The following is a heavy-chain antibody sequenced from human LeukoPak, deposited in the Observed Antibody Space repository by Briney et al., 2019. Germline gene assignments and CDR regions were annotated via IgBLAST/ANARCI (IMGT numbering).Heavy chain of an antibody. CDR2: ISGSGGTT. CDR1: GFTFSSYA. CDR3: EKDIVVGAAAIWGAFHI. D-gene: IGHD2-2*01. Sequence: GGSLRLSCAAAGFTFSSYAMSWVRQAPGKGLEWVSGISGSGGTTYYADSVKGRFTISRDNSKNTLYLQMNSLRAEDTAVYYCEKDIVVGAAAIWGAFHIWGQGTMVTVSS. V-gene: IGHV3-23*01. J-gene: IGHJ3*02.